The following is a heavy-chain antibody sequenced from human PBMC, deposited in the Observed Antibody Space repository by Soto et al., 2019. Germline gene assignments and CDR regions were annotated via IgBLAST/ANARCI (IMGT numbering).Heavy chain of an antibody. CDR2: ISGSGDVI. Sequence: GGSLRLSCAASAFKFSDYYMSWVRQAPGKGLEWVSYISGSGDVIYYADSVKGRFTISRDNAKNSLYLDLTRLRAEDTAVYFCVRDYYDTSGYPNTFDMWGQGTMVTVSS. D-gene: IGHD3-22*01. J-gene: IGHJ3*02. CDR1: AFKFSDYY. CDR3: VRDYYDTSGYPNTFDM. V-gene: IGHV3-11*04.